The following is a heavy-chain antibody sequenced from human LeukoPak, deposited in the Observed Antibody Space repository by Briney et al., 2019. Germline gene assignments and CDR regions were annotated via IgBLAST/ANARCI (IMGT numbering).Heavy chain of an antibody. V-gene: IGHV4-59*01. CDR2: IYYSGSN. Sequence: SETLSLTCTVSGGSISSYYWSWIRQPPGKGLEWIGYIYYSGSNNYNPSLKSRVTISVDTSKNQFSLKLSSVTAADTAVYYCARHFHLRSAMSYFDYWGQGTLVTVSS. CDR3: ARHFHLRSAMSYFDY. CDR1: GGSISSYY. D-gene: IGHD3-3*01. J-gene: IGHJ4*02.